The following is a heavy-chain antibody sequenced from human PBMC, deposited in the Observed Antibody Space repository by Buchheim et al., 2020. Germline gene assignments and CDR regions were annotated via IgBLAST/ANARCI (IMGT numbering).Heavy chain of an antibody. Sequence: EVQLLESGGGLVQSGGSLRLSCAASGFTFSSYAMSWVRQAPGKGLEWVSAISGSGASTYYADSVKGRFTIPRDHSKNTLSLQMNSLRAEDTAVYYCAKDPDIVVVPAPPGYMDVWGKGTT. CDR1: GFTFSSYA. V-gene: IGHV3-23*01. CDR3: AKDPDIVVVPAPPGYMDV. D-gene: IGHD2-2*01. J-gene: IGHJ6*03. CDR2: ISGSGAST.